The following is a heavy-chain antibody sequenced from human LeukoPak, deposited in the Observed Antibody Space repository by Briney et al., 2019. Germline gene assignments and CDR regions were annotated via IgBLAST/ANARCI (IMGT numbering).Heavy chain of an antibody. D-gene: IGHD7-27*01. V-gene: IGHV4-30-2*01. CDR2: IYPRGST. Sequence: SQTLSLTCAVSGVSISSGSYSWSWLRQPPGKGLEWIGYIYPRGSTYYNPRLKSRVILSLDKSANQFSLNLSSVTAADTAVYYCARFSPRAMGNYFDFWGQGTLVTVSS. CDR3: ARFSPRAMGNYFDF. CDR1: GVSISSGSYS. J-gene: IGHJ4*02.